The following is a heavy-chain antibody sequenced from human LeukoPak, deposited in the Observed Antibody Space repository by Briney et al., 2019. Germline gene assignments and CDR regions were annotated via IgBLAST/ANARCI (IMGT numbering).Heavy chain of an antibody. V-gene: IGHV4-59*08. D-gene: IGHD5-12*01. CDR3: AREIVGDAFDM. CDR2: IYYSGST. Sequence: SGTLSLTCTVSGGSISSDYWSWIRQPPGKGLAWIGVIYYSGSTNSNPSLKSRVTISVDTSKNQFSLKLSSVTAADTAVYYCAREIVGDAFDMGGQGTMVTVSS. CDR1: GGSISSDY. J-gene: IGHJ3*02.